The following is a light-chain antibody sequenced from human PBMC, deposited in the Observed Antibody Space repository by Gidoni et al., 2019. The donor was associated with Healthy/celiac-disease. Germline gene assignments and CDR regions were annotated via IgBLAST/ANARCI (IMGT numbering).Light chain of an antibody. V-gene: IGLV2-11*01. Sequence: QSALTQPRSVSGSPGQSVTISCTGTSSDVGGYNYVSWYQQPPGKAPKLMIYDVSKRPSGVPVRFSGSKSGNTASLTISGLQAEDEADYYCCSYAGSYTHVVFGGGTKLTVL. CDR1: SSDVGGYNY. J-gene: IGLJ2*01. CDR2: DVS. CDR3: CSYAGSYTHVV.